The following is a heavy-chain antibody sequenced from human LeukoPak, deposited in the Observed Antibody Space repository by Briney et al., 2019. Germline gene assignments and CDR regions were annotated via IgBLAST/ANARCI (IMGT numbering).Heavy chain of an antibody. D-gene: IGHD2-15*01. V-gene: IGHV3-30*02. CDR3: AKDWWELFFGAFDI. J-gene: IGHJ3*02. CDR1: GFTFSSYG. Sequence: SGGTLKLSCAASGFTFSSYGMHWVRQAPGKGLEWVAFIRYDGSNKYYADSVKGRFTISRDNSKNTLYLQMNSLRAEDTAVYYCAKDWWELFFGAFDIWGQGTMVTVSS. CDR2: IRYDGSNK.